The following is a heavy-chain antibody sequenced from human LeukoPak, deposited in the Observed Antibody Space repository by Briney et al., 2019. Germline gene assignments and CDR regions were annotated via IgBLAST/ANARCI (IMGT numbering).Heavy chain of an antibody. V-gene: IGHV3-48*01. J-gene: IGHJ4*02. CDR3: ARGSLGATIFSAHDY. CDR2: ISSSSSTI. CDR1: GFTFSSYS. Sequence: GGSLRLSCAASGFTFSSYSMNWVRQAPGKGLEWVSYISSSSSTIYYADSVKGRFTISRDNAKNSLYLQMNSLRAEDTAVYYCARGSLGATIFSAHDYWGQGTLVTVSS. D-gene: IGHD5-12*01.